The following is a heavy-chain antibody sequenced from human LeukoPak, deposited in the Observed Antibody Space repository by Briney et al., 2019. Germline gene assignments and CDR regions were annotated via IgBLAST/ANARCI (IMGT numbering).Heavy chain of an antibody. CDR1: GFTVSSNY. J-gene: IGHJ3*02. Sequence: GGSLRLSCAASGFTVSSNYMSWVRQAPGKGLEWVSVIYRGGSTFYADSVKGRFTISRDNSKNTLYLQMNSLRAEDTAVYYCARDISRVRAFDIWGQGTMVTVSS. D-gene: IGHD1-1*01. V-gene: IGHV3-66*01. CDR2: IYRGGST. CDR3: ARDISRVRAFDI.